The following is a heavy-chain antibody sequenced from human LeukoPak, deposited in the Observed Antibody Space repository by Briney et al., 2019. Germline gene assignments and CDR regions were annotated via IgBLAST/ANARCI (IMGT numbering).Heavy chain of an antibody. D-gene: IGHD3-22*01. CDR2: IIPIFGTA. Sequence: ASVKVSCKASGGTFTSYAISWVRQAPGQGLEWMGRIIPIFGTANYAQKLQGRVTITTDESTSTAYMELSSLRSEDTAVYYCARAVHDSSGYYPPDFDYWGQGTLVTVSS. V-gene: IGHV1-69*05. CDR1: GGTFTSYA. J-gene: IGHJ4*02. CDR3: ARAVHDSSGYYPPDFDY.